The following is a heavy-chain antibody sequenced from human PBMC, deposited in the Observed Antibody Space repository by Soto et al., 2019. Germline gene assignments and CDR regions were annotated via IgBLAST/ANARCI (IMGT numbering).Heavy chain of an antibody. CDR1: GGTFSSYA. CDR2: IIPIFGTA. V-gene: IGHV1-69*01. J-gene: IGHJ4*02. Sequence: QVQLVQSGAEVKKPGSSVKVSCKASGGTFSSYAISWVRQAPGQGLEWMGGIIPIFGTANYAQKFQGRVTITADESTSTAYMELSSVRSEDTAVYYCAREVPRYCSGSSFYEWAFDYWCQGTLVTVSS. CDR3: AREVPRYCSGSSFYEWAFDY. D-gene: IGHD2-15*01.